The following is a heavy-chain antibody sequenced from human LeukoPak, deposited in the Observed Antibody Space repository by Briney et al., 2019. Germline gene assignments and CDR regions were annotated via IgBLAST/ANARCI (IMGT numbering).Heavy chain of an antibody. Sequence: GGSLRLSCAASGFTFDDYAMHWARQAPGKGLEWVSGISWNSGSIGYADSVKGRFTISRDNAKNSLYLQMNSLRAEDTALYYCAKEGGSGSYYSGAFDYWGQGTLVTVSS. CDR2: ISWNSGSI. CDR3: AKEGGSGSYYSGAFDY. V-gene: IGHV3-9*01. J-gene: IGHJ4*02. CDR1: GFTFDDYA. D-gene: IGHD3-10*01.